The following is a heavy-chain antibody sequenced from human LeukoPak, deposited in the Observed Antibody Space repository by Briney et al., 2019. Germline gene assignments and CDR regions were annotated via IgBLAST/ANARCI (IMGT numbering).Heavy chain of an antibody. CDR2: IYSGGST. CDR3: ACSISEDAFDI. V-gene: IGHV3-66*02. Sequence: GSLRLSCAASGFTVSSNYMSWVRQAPGKGLGWVSVIYSGGSTYYADSVKGRFTISRDNSKNTLYLQMNSLRTEDTAVYYCACSISEDAFDIWGQGTMVTVSS. CDR1: GFTVSSNY. D-gene: IGHD6-13*01. J-gene: IGHJ3*02.